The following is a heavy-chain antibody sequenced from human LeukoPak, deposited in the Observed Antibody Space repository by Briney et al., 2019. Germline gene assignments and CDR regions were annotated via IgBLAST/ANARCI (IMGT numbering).Heavy chain of an antibody. CDR1: GGSISSYY. CDR3: ASTAVAGTSNDAFDI. V-gene: IGHV4-59*01. D-gene: IGHD6-19*01. Sequence: SETLSLTCTVSGGSISSYYWSWIRQPPGKGLEWIGYIYYSGSTNYNPSLKSRVTISVDTSKNQFSLKLSSVTAADTAVYYCASTAVAGTSNDAFDIWGQGTMVTVSS. J-gene: IGHJ3*02. CDR2: IYYSGST.